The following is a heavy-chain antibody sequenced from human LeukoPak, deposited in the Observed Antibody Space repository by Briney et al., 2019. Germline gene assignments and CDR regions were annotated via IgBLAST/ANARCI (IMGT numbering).Heavy chain of an antibody. D-gene: IGHD5-18*01. V-gene: IGHV1-2*02. CDR3: TRGGPEGSGYSYGSHDY. J-gene: IGHJ4*02. CDR2: INPNSGAT. Sequence: ASVKVSCKASGYTFTDHYMHWVRQAPGQGLEWMGWINPNSGATNYAQKFQGRVTMTRDTSISTVYMELSRLRSDDTAVYYCTRGGPEGSGYSYGSHDYWGQGTLVTVSS. CDR1: GYTFTDHY.